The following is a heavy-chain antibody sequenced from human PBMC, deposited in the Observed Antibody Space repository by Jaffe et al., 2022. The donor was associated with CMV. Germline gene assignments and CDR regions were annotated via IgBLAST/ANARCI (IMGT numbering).Heavy chain of an antibody. CDR1: GFTFSSYS. CDR2: ISSSSSYI. J-gene: IGHJ6*03. CDR3: ARVGQQLDYYYYMDV. V-gene: IGHV3-21*01. D-gene: IGHD6-13*01. Sequence: EVQLVESGGGLVKPGGSLRLSCAASGFTFSSYSMNWVRQAPGKGLEWVSSISSSSSYIYYADSVKGRFTISRDNAKNSLYLQMNSLRAEDTAVYYCARVGQQLDYYYYMDVWGKGTTVTVSS.